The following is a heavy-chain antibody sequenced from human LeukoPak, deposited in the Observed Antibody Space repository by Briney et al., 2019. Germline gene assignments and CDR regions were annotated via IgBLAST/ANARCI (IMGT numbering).Heavy chain of an antibody. Sequence: ASVKVSCKASGGTFSSYAISWVRQAPGQGLEWMGGIIPIFGTANYAQKFQGRVTITADESTSTAYMELSSLRSEDTAVYYCARVRNYYDSSSYPDYWGQGTLVTVSS. CDR2: IIPIFGTA. CDR1: GGTFSSYA. CDR3: ARVRNYYDSSSYPDY. V-gene: IGHV1-69*13. D-gene: IGHD3-22*01. J-gene: IGHJ4*02.